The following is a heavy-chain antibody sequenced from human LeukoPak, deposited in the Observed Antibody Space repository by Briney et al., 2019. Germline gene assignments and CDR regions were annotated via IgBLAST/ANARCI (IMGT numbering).Heavy chain of an antibody. CDR1: GFTFDDYG. CDR3: ARSGTDYDFWSGYYTDYYMDV. Sequence: PGGSLRLSCAASGFTFDDYGMSWVRQAPGKGLEWVSGINWNGGSTGYADSVKGRFTVSRDNAKNSLYLQMNSLRAEDTALYYCARSGTDYDFWSGYYTDYYMDVWGKGTTVTVSS. D-gene: IGHD3-3*01. J-gene: IGHJ6*03. V-gene: IGHV3-20*04. CDR2: INWNGGST.